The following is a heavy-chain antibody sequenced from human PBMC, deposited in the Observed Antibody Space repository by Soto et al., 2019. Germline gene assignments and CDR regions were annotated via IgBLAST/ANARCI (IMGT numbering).Heavy chain of an antibody. V-gene: IGHV1-69*13. CDR2: IIPVFQTA. Sequence: ASVKVSCKASGGLFSSYPIGWVRQVPGQGLEWMGGIIPVFQTAYYTQRFQGRVTITADESTNTAYMELSSLRSEDTAIYYCARGGSGYTWFNEFWGQGTLVTVSS. J-gene: IGHJ4*02. CDR3: ARGGSGYTWFNEF. CDR1: GGLFSSYP. D-gene: IGHD3-22*01.